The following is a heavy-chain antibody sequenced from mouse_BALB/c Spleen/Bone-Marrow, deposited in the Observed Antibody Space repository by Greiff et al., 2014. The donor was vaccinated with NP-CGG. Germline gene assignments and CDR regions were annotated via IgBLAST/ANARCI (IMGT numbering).Heavy chain of an antibody. CDR1: GHTFTDHR. V-gene: IGHV1-69*01. CDR3: ARGGANVDY. J-gene: IGHJ2*01. CDR2: IDISDSYT. Sequence: VQLQQSGAELVMPGASVKMSCKASGHTFTDHRMHWVKQRPGQGLEWIGAIDISDSYTTYNQKFKGKATLTVDESSSTAYMQLSRLTSEDSEVYYCARGGANVDYWGQDTTLTGSS.